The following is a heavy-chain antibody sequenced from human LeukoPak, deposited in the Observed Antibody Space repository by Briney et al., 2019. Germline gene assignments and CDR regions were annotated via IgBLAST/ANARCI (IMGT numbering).Heavy chain of an antibody. J-gene: IGHJ4*02. CDR2: MSDTT. V-gene: IGHV3-23*01. CDR3: AKDFRNWGSGYFDY. CDR1: GVTFSNYA. Sequence: GGSLRLSCAASGVTFSNYAMNWVRQAPGKGLEWVSTMSDTTDYADSVKGRFAISRANSKNMLYLHMNSLSAEDTAAYYCAKDFRNWGSGYFDYWGQGTLVTVSS. D-gene: IGHD7-27*01.